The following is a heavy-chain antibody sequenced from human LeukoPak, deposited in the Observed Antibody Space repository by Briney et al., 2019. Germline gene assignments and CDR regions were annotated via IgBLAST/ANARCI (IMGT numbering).Heavy chain of an antibody. J-gene: IGHJ4*02. CDR3: ARGQYCSTTTCYSARRYFDF. Sequence: SETLSLTCAVSGGAFSNYFWTWIRQPPGKGLEWIAEINDSGSTNSNSSLRSRVAISLDTSKNQFSLRLTSVTTADTAVYYCARGQYCSTTTCYSARRYFDFWGQGTLVTVSS. CDR1: GGAFSNYF. CDR2: INDSGST. D-gene: IGHD2-2*01. V-gene: IGHV4-34*01.